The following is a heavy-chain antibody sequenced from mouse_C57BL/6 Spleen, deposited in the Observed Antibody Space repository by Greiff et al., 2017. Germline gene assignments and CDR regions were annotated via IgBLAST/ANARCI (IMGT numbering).Heavy chain of an antibody. CDR2: IYPGDGDT. V-gene: IGHV1-82*01. D-gene: IGHD4-1*01. CDR1: GYAFSSSW. CDR3: ARRELGRWYCDV. J-gene: IGHJ1*03. Sequence: QVQLQQSGPELVKPGASVKISCKASGYAFSSSWMNWVKQRPGKGLEWIGRIYPGDGDTNYNGKFKGKATLTADKSSSTAYMQLSSLTSEDSAVDFCARRELGRWYCDVWGTGTTVTVSS.